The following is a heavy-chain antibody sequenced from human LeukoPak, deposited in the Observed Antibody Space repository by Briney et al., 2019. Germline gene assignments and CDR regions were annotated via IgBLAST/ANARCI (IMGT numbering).Heavy chain of an antibody. V-gene: IGHV4-38-2*02. CDR1: GYSISNGYY. D-gene: IGHD6-19*01. J-gene: IGHJ4*02. CDR2: IYRSGST. Sequence: PSETLSLTCTVSGYSISNGYYWDWIRQPPGRGLERIGNIYRSGSTSYNPSLKGRVTISVDTSKNQFSLKVNSVTAADTAVYYCARRHSSGWFYYWGQGTLVTVSS. CDR3: ARRHSSGWFYY.